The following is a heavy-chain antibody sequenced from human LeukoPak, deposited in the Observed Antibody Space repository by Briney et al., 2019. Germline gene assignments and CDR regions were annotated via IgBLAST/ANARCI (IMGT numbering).Heavy chain of an antibody. CDR2: IRNKANSYAT. CDR3: AKANGYSSGWYGGCFDY. Sequence: PGGSLRLSCATSGFTFSGSGVHWVRQASGKGLEWVRRIRNKANSYATAYAESVKGRFTISRDDSKSTAYLQMNSLRAEDTAVYYCAKANGYSSGWYGGCFDYWGQGTLVTVSS. V-gene: IGHV3-73*01. D-gene: IGHD6-19*01. CDR1: GFTFSGSG. J-gene: IGHJ4*02.